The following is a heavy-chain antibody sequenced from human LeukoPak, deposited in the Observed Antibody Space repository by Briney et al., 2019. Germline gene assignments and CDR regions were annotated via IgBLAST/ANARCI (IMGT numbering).Heavy chain of an antibody. Sequence: ASVKVSCKASGYTFTSYGISWVRQAPGQGLEWMGWISAYNGNTNYAQKLQGRVTMTTDTSTSTAYMELRSLRSDDTAVYYCARDQPPYYDFWSGYSNPVGYFDYWDQGTLVTVSS. J-gene: IGHJ4*02. CDR1: GYTFTSYG. CDR3: ARDQPPYYDFWSGYSNPVGYFDY. D-gene: IGHD3-3*01. V-gene: IGHV1-18*01. CDR2: ISAYNGNT.